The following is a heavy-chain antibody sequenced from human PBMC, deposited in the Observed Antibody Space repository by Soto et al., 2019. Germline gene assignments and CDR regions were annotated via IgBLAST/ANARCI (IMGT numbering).Heavy chain of an antibody. CDR2: IIPMFGTA. Sequence: QVQLVQSGTEVKRPGSSVNVSSKASGGTFSSYAVSWVRQAPGQGLEWMGGIIPMFGTANYAPNFQDRVTITADASTSIAYMDLSRLRSEDTAVYYCATGPFRFLEGTQSYNWSDPWGQGTLVIVTS. D-gene: IGHD3-3*01. CDR1: GGTFSSYA. J-gene: IGHJ5*02. V-gene: IGHV1-69*12. CDR3: ATGPFRFLEGTQSYNWSDP.